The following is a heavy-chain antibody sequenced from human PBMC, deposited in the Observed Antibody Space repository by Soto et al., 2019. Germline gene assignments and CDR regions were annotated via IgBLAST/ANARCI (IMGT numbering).Heavy chain of an antibody. J-gene: IGHJ4*02. CDR3: ARDRGIVIVGGTIPDY. V-gene: IGHV1-18*01. CDR2: ISAYNGNT. D-gene: IGHD1-26*01. Sequence: QVQLVQSGAEVKKPGASVKVSCKASGYTFTSYGISWVRQAPGQGLEWLGSISAYNGNTNYARNLQGRVTVTADTSTTTAYMELRSLRSDDTAVYYCARDRGIVIVGGTIPDYWGQGTLVTVSS. CDR1: GYTFTSYG.